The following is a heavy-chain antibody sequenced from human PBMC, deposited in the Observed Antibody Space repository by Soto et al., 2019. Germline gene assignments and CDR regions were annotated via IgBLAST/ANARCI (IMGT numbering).Heavy chain of an antibody. D-gene: IGHD5-18*01. CDR1: GYTFTSYY. Sequence: QVQLVQSGAEVKKPGASVKVSCKASGYTFTSYYMHWVRQAPGQGLEWMGIINPSGGSTSYAQKFQGRVTMTRDTSTSTVYMELSSLRSEDTAVYYCARDPGYSYGDYYYYYGMDVWGQGTTVTVSS. CDR2: INPSGGST. CDR3: ARDPGYSYGDYYYYYGMDV. J-gene: IGHJ6*02. V-gene: IGHV1-46*01.